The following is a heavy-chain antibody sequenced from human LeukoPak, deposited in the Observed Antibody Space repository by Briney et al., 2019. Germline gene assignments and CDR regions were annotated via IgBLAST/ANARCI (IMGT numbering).Heavy chain of an antibody. J-gene: IGHJ6*03. CDR2: INSDGSST. Sequence: PGGSLRLSCAASGFTFSSCWMHWVRQAPGKGLVWVSRINSDGSSTSYADSVKGRFTISRDNAKNTLYLQMNSLRAEDTAVYYCARDGQGIADDYMDVWGKGTTVTVSS. D-gene: IGHD6-13*01. V-gene: IGHV3-74*01. CDR3: ARDGQGIADDYMDV. CDR1: GFTFSSCW.